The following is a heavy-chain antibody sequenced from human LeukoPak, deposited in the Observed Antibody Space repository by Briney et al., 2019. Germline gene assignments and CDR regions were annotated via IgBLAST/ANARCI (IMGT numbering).Heavy chain of an antibody. CDR1: GGSISSYY. Sequence: SETLSLTCTVSGGSISSYYWSWIRQPPGKGLEWIGYIYYSGSTNYDPSLKSRVTISVDTSKNQFSLKLSSVTAADTAVYYCARGSLYDAFDIWGQGTMVTVSS. J-gene: IGHJ3*02. CDR2: IYYSGST. CDR3: ARGSLYDAFDI. V-gene: IGHV4-59*01.